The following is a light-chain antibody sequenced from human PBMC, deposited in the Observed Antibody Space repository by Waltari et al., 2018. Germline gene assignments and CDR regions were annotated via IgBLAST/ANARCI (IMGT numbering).Light chain of an antibody. CDR2: AAS. CDR3: QQSYSTPYT. CDR1: QGISSY. Sequence: AIRMTQSPSSLSASTGDRVTITCRASQGISSYLAWYQQKPGKAPKLLIYAASTLQNGGPSRFSGSGSGTDFTLTISCLQSEDFATYYCQQSYSTPYTFGQGTQLEIK. J-gene: IGKJ2*01. V-gene: IGKV1-8*01.